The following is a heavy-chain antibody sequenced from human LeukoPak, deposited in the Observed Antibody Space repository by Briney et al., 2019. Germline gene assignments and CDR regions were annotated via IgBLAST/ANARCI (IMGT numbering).Heavy chain of an antibody. J-gene: IGHJ4*02. CDR1: GFTFNSYW. D-gene: IGHD1-26*01. CDR2: INSDGSST. Sequence: GGSLRLSCAASGFTFNSYWMHWVRQAPGKGLVWVSRINSDGSSTSYADSVKGRFTISRDNAKNTLYLQMNSLRAEDTSVYYCARDRNTGSSYENLFEYWGQGSLVTVSS. V-gene: IGHV3-74*01. CDR3: ARDRNTGSSYENLFEY.